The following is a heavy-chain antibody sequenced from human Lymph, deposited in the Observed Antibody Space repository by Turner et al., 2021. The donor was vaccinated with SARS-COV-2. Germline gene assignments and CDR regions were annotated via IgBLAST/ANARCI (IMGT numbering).Heavy chain of an antibody. V-gene: IGHV3-33*01. CDR1: GFTFSSYG. J-gene: IGHJ4*02. Sequence: QVQLVESGGGVVQPGRSLRLSCAASGFTFSSYGRHWVRQAPGKGREWVAVIWYDGSNKYYADSVKGRFTISRENSKNTLYLQMNSLRAEDTAVYYCARDDINTLIAAAVPFDYWGQGTLVTVSS. CDR2: IWYDGSNK. D-gene: IGHD6-13*01. CDR3: ARDDINTLIAAAVPFDY.